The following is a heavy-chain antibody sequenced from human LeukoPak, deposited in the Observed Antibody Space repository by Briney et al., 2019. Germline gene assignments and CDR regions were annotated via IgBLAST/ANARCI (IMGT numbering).Heavy chain of an antibody. V-gene: IGHV3-21*01. CDR2: ISSSSSYI. J-gene: IGHJ6*03. D-gene: IGHD3-22*01. Sequence: KSGGSLRLSCAASGFTFSSYAMSWVRQAPGKGLEWVSSISSSSSYIYYADSVKGRFTISRDNAKNSLYLQMNSLRADDTAVYYCGRDGSGHSNGYYWYYYYMDVWGKGTTVTVSS. CDR1: GFTFSSYA. CDR3: GRDGSGHSNGYYWYYYYMDV.